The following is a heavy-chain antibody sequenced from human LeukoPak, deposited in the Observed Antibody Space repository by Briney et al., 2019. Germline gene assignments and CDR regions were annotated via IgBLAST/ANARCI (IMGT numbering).Heavy chain of an antibody. J-gene: IGHJ5*02. D-gene: IGHD3-10*01. Sequence: PSETLSLTCTVSGGSISSGDYYWSWIRQPPGKGLEWIGYIYYSGSTYYNPSLKSRVTISVDTSKNQFSLKLSSVTAADTAVYYCAREGTYGSGSYYAWGQETLVTVSS. V-gene: IGHV4-30-4*01. CDR2: IYYSGST. CDR3: AREGTYGSGSYYA. CDR1: GGSISSGDYY.